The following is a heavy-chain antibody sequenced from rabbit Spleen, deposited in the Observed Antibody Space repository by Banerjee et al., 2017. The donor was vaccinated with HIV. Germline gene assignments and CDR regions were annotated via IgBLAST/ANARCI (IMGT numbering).Heavy chain of an antibody. V-gene: IGHV1S43*01. J-gene: IGHJ4*01. CDR3: ARWAAGNSGWYTFNL. CDR1: GIDFSNYYY. D-gene: IGHD1-1*01. Sequence: QSLEESGGGLVKPGGTLTLTCKVSGIDFSNYYYMCWVRQAPGKGLELIACIYVSVGSTWYASWVISRFTITSNTNQNTVDLKMTSLTAADTATYFCARWAAGNSGWYTFNLWGPGTLVTVS. CDR2: IYVSVGST.